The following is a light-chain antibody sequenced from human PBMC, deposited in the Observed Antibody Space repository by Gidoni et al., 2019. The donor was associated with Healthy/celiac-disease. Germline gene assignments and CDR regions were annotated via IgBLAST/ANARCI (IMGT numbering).Light chain of an antibody. CDR3: QQYYDSPRT. Sequence: DIVMTQSPDSLAVSLGERATINCKSSQTVLYRSDNRNYLAWYQQKPGHSPKLLIYWASTRASGVPACFSGSGSGTDFTLPISTLQAEDAAVYFCQQYYDSPRTFGQGTKVEIK. V-gene: IGKV4-1*01. CDR1: QTVLYRSDNRNY. J-gene: IGKJ1*01. CDR2: WAS.